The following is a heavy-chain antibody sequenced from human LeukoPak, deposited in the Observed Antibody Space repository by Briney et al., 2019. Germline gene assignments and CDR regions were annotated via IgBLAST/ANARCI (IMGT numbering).Heavy chain of an antibody. J-gene: IGHJ4*02. D-gene: IGHD3-10*01. CDR3: AKDNYYGDYEVTSIFGVD. V-gene: IGHV3-30*02. CDR2: IRYDGRNK. CDR1: GFTFSSHG. Sequence: GGSLRLSCAASGFTFSSHGMRWVRQAPGKGLEWVAFIRYDGRNKYYADSMKGRFTISRDNSKNTLYLQMNSLRAEDTAVYYCAKDNYYGDYEVTSIFGVDWGQGTLVTVSS.